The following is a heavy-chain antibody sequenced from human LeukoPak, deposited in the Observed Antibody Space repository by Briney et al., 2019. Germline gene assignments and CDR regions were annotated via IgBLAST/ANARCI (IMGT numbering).Heavy chain of an antibody. D-gene: IGHD1-26*01. CDR1: GFTFSSHL. CDR2: ISSDGTYT. CDR3: ARGPGGSGGYYVGDF. V-gene: IGHV3-74*01. J-gene: IGHJ4*02. Sequence: GGSLRLSCAASGFTFSSHLMHWVRQAPGKGLVWVSRISSDGTYTNYADSVRGRFTISRDNAKNTLYLQRNSLRAEDTAVYYCARGPGGSGGYYVGDFWGQGTLVTVSS.